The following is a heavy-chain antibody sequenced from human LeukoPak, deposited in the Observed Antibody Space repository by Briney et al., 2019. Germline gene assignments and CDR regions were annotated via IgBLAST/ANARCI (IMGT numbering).Heavy chain of an antibody. J-gene: IGHJ3*02. Sequence: SETLSLTCTVSGGSISSYYWSWIRQPPGKGLEWIRYIYYSGSTNYNPSLKSRVTISVDTSKNQFSLKLSSVTAADTAVYYCARQKGGYAIFGVVRDAFDIWGQGTMVTVSS. CDR2: IYYSGST. D-gene: IGHD3-3*01. CDR3: ARQKGGYAIFGVVRDAFDI. V-gene: IGHV4-59*08. CDR1: GGSISSYY.